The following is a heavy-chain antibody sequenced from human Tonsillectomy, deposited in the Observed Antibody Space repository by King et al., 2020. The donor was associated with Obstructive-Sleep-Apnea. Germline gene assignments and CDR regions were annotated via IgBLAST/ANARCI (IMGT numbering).Heavy chain of an antibody. J-gene: IGHJ4*02. Sequence: VQLVESGGGLARPGGSLRLSCAGSGFSFSDYYMTWIRQAPGRGLEWLSYSSSSETFTNYADSVKGRFTISRDNAKKSLYLQMNSLRGEDTAVYYCARTIGYGSGGDGHRVDSWGRGTLVTVSS. D-gene: IGHD2-15*01. V-gene: IGHV3-11*06. CDR1: GFSFSDYY. CDR2: SSSSETFT. CDR3: ARTIGYGSGGDGHRVDS.